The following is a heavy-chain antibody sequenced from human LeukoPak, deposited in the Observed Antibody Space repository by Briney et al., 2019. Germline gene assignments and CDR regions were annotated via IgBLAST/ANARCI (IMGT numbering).Heavy chain of an antibody. CDR2: ISGSGGST. D-gene: IGHD2/OR15-2a*01. V-gene: IGHV3-23*01. CDR1: GFTFSLYA. Sequence: PGGSLRHFCAASGFTFSLYAVSWVRQAPGKGLEWVSAISGSGGSTYYADSVQGRFTISTDNSKNTLYLQMNSLRAEDTALYYCAKPYDFDYYYYCSMDVERKGTEVPVS. CDR3: AKPYDFDYYYYCSMDV. J-gene: IGHJ6*03.